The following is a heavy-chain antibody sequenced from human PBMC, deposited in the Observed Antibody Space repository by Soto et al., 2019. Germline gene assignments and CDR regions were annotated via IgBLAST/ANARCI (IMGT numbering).Heavy chain of an antibody. D-gene: IGHD3-16*02. V-gene: IGHV1-18*04. CDR2: ISPYNGNT. Sequence: QVQLVQSGVEVQKPGASVKVSCKASGYTFSSYVINWLRQAPGQGLEWMGWISPYNGNTNYGKNLQGRVTMTTDTSTSIVDMELRSLRSDDTAVYYCAREGGVWGSFRYFDYWGQGTLVTVSP. J-gene: IGHJ4*02. CDR3: AREGGVWGSFRYFDY. CDR1: GYTFSSYV.